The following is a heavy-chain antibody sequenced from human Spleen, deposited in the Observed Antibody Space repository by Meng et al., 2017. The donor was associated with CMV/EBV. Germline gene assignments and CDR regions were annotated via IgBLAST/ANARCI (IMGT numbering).Heavy chain of an antibody. Sequence: SCAASGFNFSNYWMQGVRQGPGKGLVWVSRINGDASITTYADSVKGRLTISRDNAKNTLYLQMNSLRGEDTAVYYCARGLGGSREFDQWGQGTLVTVSS. V-gene: IGHV3-74*01. CDR2: INGDASIT. J-gene: IGHJ4*02. CDR3: ARGLGGSREFDQ. CDR1: GFNFSNYW. D-gene: IGHD3-16*01.